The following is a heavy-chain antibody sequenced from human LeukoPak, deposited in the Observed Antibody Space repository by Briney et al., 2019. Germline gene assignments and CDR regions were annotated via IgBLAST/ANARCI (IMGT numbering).Heavy chain of an antibody. Sequence: GGSLRLSCAASGFTFSSNWMHWVRQVAGKGLEWVSRILSDGSYTSYADSVRGRFTISRDNAKNTLNLQMNSLRVEDTAVYYCARGSGSCFDLWGQGTLVTVSS. J-gene: IGHJ5*02. V-gene: IGHV3-74*01. CDR2: ILSDGSYT. D-gene: IGHD1-26*01. CDR3: ARGSGSCFDL. CDR1: GFTFSSNW.